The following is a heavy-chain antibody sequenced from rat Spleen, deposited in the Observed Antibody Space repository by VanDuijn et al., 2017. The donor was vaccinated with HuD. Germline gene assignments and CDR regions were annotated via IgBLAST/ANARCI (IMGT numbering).Heavy chain of an antibody. Sequence: EVQLVESGGGLVQPGRSLKLSCAASGFTFSSFPMAWVRQAPTKGLEWVATISTRGGSTYYRDSVKGPFTISRDNAKNTLYLQMDSLRSEDTPTYYCSRHEDYYSIYPCWDFDFWGPVTMVTVSS. CDR1: GFTFSSFP. J-gene: IGHJ1*01. D-gene: IGHD1-2*01. CDR3: SRHEDYYSIYPCWDFDF. V-gene: IGHV5-46*01. CDR2: ISTRGGST.